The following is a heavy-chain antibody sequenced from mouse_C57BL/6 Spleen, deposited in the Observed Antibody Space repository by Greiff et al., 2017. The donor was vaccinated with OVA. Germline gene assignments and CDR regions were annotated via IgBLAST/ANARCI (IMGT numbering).Heavy chain of an antibody. D-gene: IGHD1-1*01. Sequence: QVQLQQPGAELVMPGASVKLSCKASGYTFTSYWMHWVKQRPGQGLEWIGEIDPSDSYTNYNQKFKGKSTLTVDKSSSTAYMQLSSLTSEDSAVYYCARRVTVGYARDYWGQGTSVTVSS. V-gene: IGHV1-69*01. CDR2: IDPSDSYT. J-gene: IGHJ4*01. CDR3: ARRVTVGYARDY. CDR1: GYTFTSYW.